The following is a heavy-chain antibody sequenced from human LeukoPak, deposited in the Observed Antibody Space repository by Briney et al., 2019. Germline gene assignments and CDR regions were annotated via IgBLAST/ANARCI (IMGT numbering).Heavy chain of an antibody. CDR3: ARTYYYGSGRADP. Sequence: NTSETLSLTCTVSGGSISSSSYYWAWIRQPPGRGLEWIGSIFYSGKTYYNSYLKSRVTISVDTSENQFSLRMNSVTAADTAVYYCARTYYYGSGRADPWGQGTLVTVSS. J-gene: IGHJ5*02. D-gene: IGHD3-10*01. CDR2: IFYSGKT. CDR1: GGSISSSSYY. V-gene: IGHV4-39*01.